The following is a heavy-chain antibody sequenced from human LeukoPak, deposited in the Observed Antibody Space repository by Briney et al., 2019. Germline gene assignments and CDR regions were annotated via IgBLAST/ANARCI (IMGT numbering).Heavy chain of an antibody. Sequence: HPGGSLRLSCAASGFSVSNNYMDWVRQAPGKGLEWVSVIYSGGSTFFADSVKGRFTISRDNSKNTLYLQMNNLRAEDTAVYYCARGPDYFDCRGQGTLVTVSS. CDR3: ARGPDYFDC. CDR2: IYSGGST. J-gene: IGHJ4*02. CDR1: GFSVSNNY. V-gene: IGHV3-66*01.